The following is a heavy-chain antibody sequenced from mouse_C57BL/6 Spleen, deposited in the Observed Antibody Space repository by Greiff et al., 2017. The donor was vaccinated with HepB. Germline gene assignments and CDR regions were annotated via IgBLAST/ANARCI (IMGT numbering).Heavy chain of an antibody. CDR2: ISDGGSYT. CDR3: ARDRDWMIFDY. V-gene: IGHV5-4*01. D-gene: IGHD2-3*01. CDR1: GFTFSSYA. J-gene: IGHJ2*01. Sequence: EVMLVESGGGLVKPGGSLKLSCAASGFTFSSYAMSWVRQTPEKRLEWVATISDGGSYTYYPDNVKGRFTISRDNAKNNLYLQMSHLKSEDTAMYYCARDRDWMIFDYWGQGTTLTVSS.